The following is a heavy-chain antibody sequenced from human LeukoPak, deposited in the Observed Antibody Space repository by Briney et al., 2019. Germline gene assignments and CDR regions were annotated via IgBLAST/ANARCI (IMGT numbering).Heavy chain of an antibody. D-gene: IGHD3-22*01. Sequence: ASVTVSCKASVGTLRSYAISWVRQAPGQGLEWMGRNIHILGIANYAQKFQGRVTNTADKSTSTAYMELGSLRSEDTAVYYCARYFTYYYDSSGYYYSRWGQGTLVTVSS. V-gene: IGHV1-69*04. CDR2: NIHILGIA. CDR1: VGTLRSYA. CDR3: ARYFTYYYDSSGYYYSR. J-gene: IGHJ4*02.